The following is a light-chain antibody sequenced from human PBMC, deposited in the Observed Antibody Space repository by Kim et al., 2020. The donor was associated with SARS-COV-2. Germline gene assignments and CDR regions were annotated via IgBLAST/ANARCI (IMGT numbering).Light chain of an antibody. CDR1: ESVSSSY. J-gene: IGKJ5*01. CDR2: AAS. Sequence: EIVLTQSPGILSLSPGESVTLSCRASESVSSSYLAWYQQKSGQAPRLLIYAASSRATGIPDRFSGRGSGTAFILTISRVEPEDSAVYYCQQYDSTRLTFGQGTRLEIK. V-gene: IGKV3-20*01. CDR3: QQYDSTRLT.